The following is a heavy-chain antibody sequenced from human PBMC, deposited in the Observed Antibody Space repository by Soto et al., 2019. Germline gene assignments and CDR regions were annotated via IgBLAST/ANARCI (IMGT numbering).Heavy chain of an antibody. CDR3: ARGHEFWSSESNDALDI. CDR2: IYYSGST. V-gene: IGHV4-59*01. J-gene: IGHJ3*02. D-gene: IGHD3-3*01. CDR1: GGSISSYY. Sequence: SETLSLTGTVSGGSISSYYWSWIRQPPGKGLEWIGYIYYSGSTNYNPSLNILVTRSVDTSNNQFSLKLSSVTAADTAVYYCARGHEFWSSESNDALDIWGQGTMVTV.